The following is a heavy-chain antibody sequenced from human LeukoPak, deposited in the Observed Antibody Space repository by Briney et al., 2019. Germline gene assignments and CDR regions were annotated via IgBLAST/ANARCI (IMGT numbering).Heavy chain of an antibody. Sequence: SETLSLTCTVSGGSISSGDYYWSWIRQPPGKGLEWIGEINHSGSTNYNPSLKSRVTISVDTSKNQFSLKLSSVTAADTAVYYCARGGLRFLEWSLYFDYWGQGTLVTVSS. D-gene: IGHD3-3*01. J-gene: IGHJ4*02. V-gene: IGHV4-39*07. CDR3: ARGGLRFLEWSLYFDY. CDR2: INHSGST. CDR1: GGSISSGDYY.